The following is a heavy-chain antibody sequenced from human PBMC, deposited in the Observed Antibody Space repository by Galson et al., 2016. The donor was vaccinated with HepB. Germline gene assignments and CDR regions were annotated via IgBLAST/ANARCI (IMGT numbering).Heavy chain of an antibody. Sequence: CAASGFTVNSAWMIWVRQAPRKGLEWVGLIKSETDGGTTDYAAPVRGRFTISRDDSENRLFLQMNSLKTEDTAVYYCITTDHSNRWPYFDYWGQGTLVTVSS. CDR1: GFTVNSAW. D-gene: IGHD6-13*01. CDR3: ITTDHSNRWPYFDY. J-gene: IGHJ4*02. CDR2: IKSETDGGTT. V-gene: IGHV3-15*01.